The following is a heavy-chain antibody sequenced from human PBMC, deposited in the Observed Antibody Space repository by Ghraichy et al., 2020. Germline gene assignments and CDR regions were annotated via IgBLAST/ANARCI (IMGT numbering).Heavy chain of an antibody. CDR3: ARARGSGSYKGAFDI. V-gene: IGHV4-34*01. CDR2: INHSGST. D-gene: IGHD3-10*01. J-gene: IGHJ3*02. CDR1: GGSFSGYY. Sequence: SQTLSLTCAVYGGSFSGYYWSWIRQPPGKGLEWIGEINHSGSTNYNPSLKSRVTISVDTSKNQLSLKLSSVTAADTAVYYCARARGSGSYKGAFDIWGQGTMVTVSS.